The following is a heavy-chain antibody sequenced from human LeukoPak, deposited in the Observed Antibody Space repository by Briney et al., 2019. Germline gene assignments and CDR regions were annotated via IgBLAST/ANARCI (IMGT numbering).Heavy chain of an antibody. CDR3: TSPFPNYDFFFPLNN. CDR1: GFTFSNAW. D-gene: IGHD3-22*01. CDR2: IKSKTDGGTT. V-gene: IGHV3-15*01. Sequence: PGGSLRLSCAASGFTFSNAWMSWVRQAPGKGLEWVGRIKSKTDGGTTDYAAPVKGRFTISRDDSKNTLYLQMNSLKTEDTAVYYCTSPFPNYDFFFPLNNWGQGTQVTVSS. J-gene: IGHJ4*02.